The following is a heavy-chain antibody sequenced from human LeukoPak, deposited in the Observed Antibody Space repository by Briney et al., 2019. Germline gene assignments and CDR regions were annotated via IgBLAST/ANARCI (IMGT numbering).Heavy chain of an antibody. D-gene: IGHD6-19*01. V-gene: IGHV3-48*03. J-gene: IGHJ4*02. CDR2: ISSSGFNI. CDR3: ARKWLVIDY. CDR1: GFTFSSYE. Sequence: GGSLRLSCAASGFTFSSYEMNWVRQAPGKGLEWVSYISSSGFNIYYADSVKGRFTISRDNAKNSLYLQMNSLRAEGTAVYYCARKWLVIDYWGQGTLVTVSS.